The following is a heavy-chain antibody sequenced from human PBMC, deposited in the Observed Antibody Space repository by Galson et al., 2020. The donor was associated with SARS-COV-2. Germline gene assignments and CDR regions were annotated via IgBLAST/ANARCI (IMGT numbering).Heavy chain of an antibody. D-gene: IGHD6-13*01. CDR2: INHSGST. CDR1: GGTFSGYS. Sequence: SETLSLTCAVYGGTFSGYSWSWIRQPPGKGLEWNAEINHSGSTNYNPSLKSRVTISVDTSKNQFSLKLSSVTGADTAVYYCARGGVAAAGLGDYYYYGMDVGGQGTTVTVSS. J-gene: IGHJ6*02. V-gene: IGHV4-34*01. CDR3: ARGGVAAAGLGDYYYYGMDV.